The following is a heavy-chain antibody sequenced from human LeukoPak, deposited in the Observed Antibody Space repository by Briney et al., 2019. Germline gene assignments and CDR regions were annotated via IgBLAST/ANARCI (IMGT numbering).Heavy chain of an antibody. D-gene: IGHD6-19*01. J-gene: IGHJ4*02. CDR3: AGEGYSSGWYGATDY. CDR2: IYYSGST. Sequence: PSETLSLTCTVSGGSISSYYWSWIRQPPGKGLEWIGYIYYSGSTNYNPSLKSRVTISVDTSKNQFSLKLSSVTAADTAVYYCAGEGYSSGWYGATDYWGQGTLVTVSS. V-gene: IGHV4-59*01. CDR1: GGSISSYY.